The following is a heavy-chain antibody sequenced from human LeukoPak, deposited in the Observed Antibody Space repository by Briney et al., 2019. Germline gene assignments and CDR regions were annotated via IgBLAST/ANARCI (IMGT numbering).Heavy chain of an antibody. CDR2: ISYDGSNK. V-gene: IGHV3-30*18. D-gene: IGHD3-10*01. J-gene: IGHJ5*02. CDR1: GFTFSSYG. CDR3: AKSEVSGITMVRGVYH. Sequence: GGSLRLSCAASGFTFSSYGMHWVRRAPGKGLEWVAVISYDGSNKYYADSVKGRFTISRDNSKDTLYLQMNSLRAEDTAVYYCAKSEVSGITMVRGVYHWGQGTLVTVSS.